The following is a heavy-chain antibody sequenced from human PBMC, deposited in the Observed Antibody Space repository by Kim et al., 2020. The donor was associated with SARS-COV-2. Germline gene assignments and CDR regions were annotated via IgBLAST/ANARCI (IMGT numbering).Heavy chain of an antibody. Sequence: SETLSLTCTVSGGSIRSGNYHWGWIRQPPGKGLEWIGSIYYSGSTYYNPSLKSRVTISVDTSKNQFSLKLSSVTAADTAVYYCARDGFCSGIWCNGYYYYGIDVWGQGTTVTVSS. V-gene: IGHV4-39*02. CDR2: IYYSGST. D-gene: IGHD2-15*01. J-gene: IGHJ6*02. CDR3: ARDGFCSGIWCNGYYYYGIDV. CDR1: GGSIRSGNYH.